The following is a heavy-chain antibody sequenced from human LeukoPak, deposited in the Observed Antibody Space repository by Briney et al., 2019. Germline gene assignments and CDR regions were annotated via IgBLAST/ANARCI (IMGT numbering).Heavy chain of an antibody. Sequence: PGGSLRLSCAASGFTFSTYAVNWVRQAPGKGLEWVSSISSSSSYIYYADSVKGRFTISRDNAKNSLYLQMNSLRAEDTAVYYCARGREYDYVWGSYRSRWFDPWGQGTLVTVSS. D-gene: IGHD3-16*02. V-gene: IGHV3-21*01. CDR3: ARGREYDYVWGSYRSRWFDP. J-gene: IGHJ5*02. CDR1: GFTFSTYA. CDR2: ISSSSSYI.